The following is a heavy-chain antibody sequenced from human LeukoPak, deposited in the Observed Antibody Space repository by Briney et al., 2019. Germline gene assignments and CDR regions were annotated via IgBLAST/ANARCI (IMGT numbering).Heavy chain of an antibody. D-gene: IGHD6-13*01. CDR3: ARGYSSSLYSFDY. V-gene: IGHV4-38-2*02. Sequence: SETLSLTCTVSGYSISSGYYWGWIRQPPGKGLEWIGSIYHSGSTYYNPSLKSRVTMSVDTSKNQFSLQLNSVTPEDTAVYYCARGYSSSLYSFDYWGQGTLVTVSS. J-gene: IGHJ4*02. CDR2: IYHSGST. CDR1: GYSISSGYY.